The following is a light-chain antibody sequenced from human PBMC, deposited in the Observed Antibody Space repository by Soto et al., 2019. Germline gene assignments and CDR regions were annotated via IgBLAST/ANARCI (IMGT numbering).Light chain of an antibody. CDR2: DVN. CDR3: SSYTTTATRL. J-gene: IGLJ2*01. CDR1: SSDVGAYNF. Sequence: QSALTQPASVSGSPGQSITISCTGTSSDVGAYNFVSWDQHHPGKAPQLIIYDVNNRPSGVSDRFSGSKSGNTASLTISGLQAEDEADYYCSSYTTTATRLFGGGTKVTVL. V-gene: IGLV2-14*03.